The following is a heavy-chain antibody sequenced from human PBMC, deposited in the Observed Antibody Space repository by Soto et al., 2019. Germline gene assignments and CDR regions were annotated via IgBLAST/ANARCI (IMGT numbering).Heavy chain of an antibody. V-gene: IGHV3-23*01. J-gene: IGHJ5*02. CDR1: GFTFSNYA. Sequence: SLRLSCAASGFTFSNYAMSWVRQAPGKGLEWVSTISGSGGSTYYADSVKGRFTISRDNSKNTLYLQMNSLRAEDTAVYYCAKDSGGRTSWYGVGFGLWGQGTLVTVSS. D-gene: IGHD6-13*01. CDR3: AKDSGGRTSWYGVGFGL. CDR2: ISGSGGST.